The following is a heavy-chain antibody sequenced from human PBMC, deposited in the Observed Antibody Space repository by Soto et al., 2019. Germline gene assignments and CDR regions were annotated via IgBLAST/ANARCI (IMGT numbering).Heavy chain of an antibody. D-gene: IGHD3-3*01. Sequence: ASVKVSCKASGYTFTSYGISWVRQAPGQGLEWMGWISAYNGNTNYAQKLQGRVTMTTDTSTSTAYMELRSLRPDDTAVYYCAREIAYDFWSGYYGPNWFDPWGRGTLVTVSS. CDR1: GYTFTSYG. V-gene: IGHV1-18*01. CDR3: AREIAYDFWSGYYGPNWFDP. J-gene: IGHJ5*02. CDR2: ISAYNGNT.